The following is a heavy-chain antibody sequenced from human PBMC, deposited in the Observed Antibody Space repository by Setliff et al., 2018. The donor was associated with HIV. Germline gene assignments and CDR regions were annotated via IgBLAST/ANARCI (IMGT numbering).Heavy chain of an antibody. V-gene: IGHV4-39*07. CDR1: GGSISSSSYY. D-gene: IGHD3-22*01. CDR2: IYYSGST. CDR3: ARDHNSDSSGSYYRPLKY. J-gene: IGHJ4*02. Sequence: SETLSLTCAVSGGSISSSSYYWGWVRQPPGKGLEWIGSIYYSGSTYYNPSLNRRVTISVDTSKNQYSLKLSSVTAADTAAYYCARDHNSDSSGSYYRPLKYWGPGTLVTVSS.